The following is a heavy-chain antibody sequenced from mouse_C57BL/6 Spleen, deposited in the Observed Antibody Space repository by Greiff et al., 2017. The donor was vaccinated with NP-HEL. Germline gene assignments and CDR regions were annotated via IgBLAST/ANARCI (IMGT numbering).Heavy chain of an antibody. Sequence: EVQRVESGGGLVKPGGSLKLSCAASGFTFSSYAMSWVRQTPEKRLEWVATISDGGSYTYYPDNVKGRFTISRDNAKNNLYLQMSHLKSEDTAMYYCARDNYGSRSCFDYWGQGTTLTVSS. CDR1: GFTFSSYA. CDR3: ARDNYGSRSCFDY. V-gene: IGHV5-4*01. CDR2: ISDGGSYT. D-gene: IGHD1-1*01. J-gene: IGHJ2*01.